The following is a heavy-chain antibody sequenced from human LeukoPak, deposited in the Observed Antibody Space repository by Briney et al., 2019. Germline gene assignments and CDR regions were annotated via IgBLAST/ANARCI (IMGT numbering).Heavy chain of an antibody. J-gene: IGHJ4*02. D-gene: IGHD6-6*01. CDR1: GYTFTSYG. Sequence: ASVKVSCKASGYTFTSYGISWVRQAPGQGLEWMGIINPSGGSTSYAQKFQGRVTMTRDTSTSTVYMELSSLRSEDTAVYYCARGSSQCSSSSVSVGEDFDYWGQGTLVTVSS. V-gene: IGHV1-46*01. CDR3: ARGSSQCSSSSVSVGEDFDY. CDR2: INPSGGST.